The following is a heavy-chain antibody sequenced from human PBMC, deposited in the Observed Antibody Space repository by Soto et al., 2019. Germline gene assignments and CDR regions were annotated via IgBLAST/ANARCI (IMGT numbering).Heavy chain of an antibody. CDR1: GFTFSSYG. Sequence: QVQLVESGGGLVKPGGSLRLSCAASGFTFSSYGMHWVRQAPGKGLEWVAVISYDGSNKYYADSVKGRFTISRDNSKNTLYLQMNSLRAEDTAVYYCAKASLYYDILTGYYDYWGQGTLVTVSS. CDR2: ISYDGSNK. V-gene: IGHV3-30*18. CDR3: AKASLYYDILTGYYDY. D-gene: IGHD3-9*01. J-gene: IGHJ4*02.